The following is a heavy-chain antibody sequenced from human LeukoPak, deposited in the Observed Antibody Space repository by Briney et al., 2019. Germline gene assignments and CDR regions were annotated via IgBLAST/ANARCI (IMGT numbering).Heavy chain of an antibody. CDR1: GYSFTKYW. D-gene: IGHD1-1*01. V-gene: IGHV5-51*01. CDR2: IYPGDSHT. Sequence: GESLKISCKGSGYSFTKYWIGWVRQMPGKGLEWMGIIYPGDSHTRYSPSFQGQVTISVDKSIPTAYLQWSSLKASDTAIYYCATGETDYYFDYWGQGTLVTVSS. J-gene: IGHJ4*02. CDR3: ATGETDYYFDY.